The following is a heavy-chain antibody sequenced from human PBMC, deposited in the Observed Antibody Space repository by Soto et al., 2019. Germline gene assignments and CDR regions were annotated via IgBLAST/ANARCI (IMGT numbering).Heavy chain of an antibody. V-gene: IGHV3-23*01. D-gene: IGHD3-10*01. CDR1: GFTFSSCA. CDR3: AKWGGEPCPPLLSYYYYYGMDV. CDR2: ISGSGSSA. Sequence: DVQLLESGGGLVQPGGSLRLSCAASGFTFSSCAMTWVRQTPGKGLEWVSDISGSGSSAYYADSVKGRFTISRDNSKNTLSLQMNDLRTEDTAIYYCAKWGGEPCPPLLSYYYYYGMDVWGQGTTVTVSS. J-gene: IGHJ6*02.